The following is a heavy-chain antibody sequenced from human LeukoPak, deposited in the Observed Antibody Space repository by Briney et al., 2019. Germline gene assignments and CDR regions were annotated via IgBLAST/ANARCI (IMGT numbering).Heavy chain of an antibody. CDR2: IYYSGST. Sequence: SETLSLACTVSGGSISSYYWSWIRQPPGRGLEWIGYIYYSGSTNYNPSLKSRVTISVDTSKNQFSLKLSSVTAADTAVYYCASSIAAAGMTLDFDYWGQGTLVTVSS. V-gene: IGHV4-59*01. J-gene: IGHJ4*02. CDR1: GGSISSYY. D-gene: IGHD6-13*01. CDR3: ASSIAAAGMTLDFDY.